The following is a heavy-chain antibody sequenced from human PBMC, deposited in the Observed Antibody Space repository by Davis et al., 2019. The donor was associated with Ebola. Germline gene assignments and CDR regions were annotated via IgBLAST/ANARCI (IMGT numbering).Heavy chain of an antibody. J-gene: IGHJ4*02. V-gene: IGHV3-23*01. CDR3: AKDLIAVGGSCSDY. CDR1: GFTFTSYA. Sequence: LKISCAASGFTFTSYAMSWVRQAPGMGLEWVSAISGSGGTTYYAGPVKGRFTVSRDNSKKTMYLQMNSLRAEDTAVYYCAKDLIAVGGSCSDYWGQGTLVTVSS. CDR2: ISGSGGTT. D-gene: IGHD6-19*01.